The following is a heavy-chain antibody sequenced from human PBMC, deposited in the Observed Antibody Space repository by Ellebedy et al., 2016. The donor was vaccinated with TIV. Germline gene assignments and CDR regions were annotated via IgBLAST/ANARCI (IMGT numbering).Heavy chain of an antibody. CDR1: GFIVSSYY. CDR2: IYDGGRT. D-gene: IGHD6-19*01. J-gene: IGHJ1*01. Sequence: GESLKISCAASGFIVSSYYMIWVRQAPGKGLEWVSVIYDGGRTSYADSVTGRFTISRDSSKNTLYLQMNSLRAEDTAIYYCSREAGTSGWYSGFQHWGQGTLVTVSS. V-gene: IGHV3-53*01. CDR3: SREAGTSGWYSGFQH.